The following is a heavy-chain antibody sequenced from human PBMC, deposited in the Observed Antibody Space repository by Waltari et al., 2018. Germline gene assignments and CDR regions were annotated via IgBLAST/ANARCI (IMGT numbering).Heavy chain of an antibody. J-gene: IGHJ4*02. Sequence: EVQLVESGGGLVKPGGSLRLSCAASGFAFSDAWMNWVRQAPGKGLEWVGRIKHKMDGETTDYAAPVKGRVILSRDDARNTLYLQMNSLKTEYTAVYYCTTGEFRGFSDYSLYSWGQGSLVTVSS. CDR2: IKHKMDGETT. D-gene: IGHD5-12*01. V-gene: IGHV3-15*01. CDR1: GFAFSDAW. CDR3: TTGEFRGFSDYSLYS.